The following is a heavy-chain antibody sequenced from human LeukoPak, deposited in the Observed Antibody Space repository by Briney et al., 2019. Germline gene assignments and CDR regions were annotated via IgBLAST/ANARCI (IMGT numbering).Heavy chain of an antibody. D-gene: IGHD5-18*01. Sequence: GASVKVSCKASGYTFTSYYMHWVRQAPGQGLEWMGIINPSGGSTSYAQKFQGRVTMTRDTSTSTVYMELSSLRSEDTAVYYCAREVKTILRPSDTAMAVGYWGQGTLVTVSS. CDR2: INPSGGST. V-gene: IGHV1-46*01. CDR3: AREVKTILRPSDTAMAVGY. CDR1: GYTFTSYY. J-gene: IGHJ4*02.